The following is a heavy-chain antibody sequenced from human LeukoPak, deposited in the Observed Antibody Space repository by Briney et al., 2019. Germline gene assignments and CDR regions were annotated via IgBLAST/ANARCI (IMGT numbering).Heavy chain of an antibody. J-gene: IGHJ4*02. CDR2: IDPSDSYT. CDR1: GYSFTSYW. D-gene: IGHD3-22*01. CDR3: ARHPALNYYDSSGYYDY. Sequence: GESLKISCKGSGYSFTSYWISWVRQMPGKGLEWMGRIDPSDSYTNYSPSFQGHVTISVDKSISTAYLQWSSLKASDTAMYYCARHPALNYYDSSGYYDYWGQGTLVTVSS. V-gene: IGHV5-10-1*01.